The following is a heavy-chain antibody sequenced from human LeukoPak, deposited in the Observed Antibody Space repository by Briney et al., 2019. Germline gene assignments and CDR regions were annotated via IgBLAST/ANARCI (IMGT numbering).Heavy chain of an antibody. D-gene: IGHD3-9*01. CDR2: INHSGST. CDR1: GVSISSYY. CDR3: ARISRYYDILSGPFYGMDV. J-gene: IGHJ6*02. Sequence: SETLSLTCTVSGVSISSYYWTWIRQPPGKGLEWIGEINHSGSTNYNPSLKSRVTISVDTSKNQFSLKLSSVTAADTAVYYCARISRYYDILSGPFYGMDVWGQGTTVTVSS. V-gene: IGHV4-34*01.